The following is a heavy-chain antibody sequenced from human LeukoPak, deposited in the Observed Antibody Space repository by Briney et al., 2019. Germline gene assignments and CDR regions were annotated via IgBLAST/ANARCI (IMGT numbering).Heavy chain of an antibody. V-gene: IGHV3-21*01. CDR2: ISSSISYR. CDR1: GFTFSSFG. J-gene: IGHJ3*02. D-gene: IGHD3-22*01. Sequence: SGGSLRLSCAASGFTFSSFGMNWVRQAPGKGLEWVSSISSSISYRYYADSVKGRFSISRDNSKNSLYLQMDSLRAEDTAVYYCAKRENYYDSSGYHYVGAFDIWGQGTMVTVSS. CDR3: AKRENYYDSSGYHYVGAFDI.